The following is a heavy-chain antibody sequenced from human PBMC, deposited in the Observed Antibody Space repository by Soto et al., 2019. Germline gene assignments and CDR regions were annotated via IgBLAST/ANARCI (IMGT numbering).Heavy chain of an antibody. CDR1: GYTFTSYG. J-gene: IGHJ3*02. V-gene: IGHV1-18*01. Sequence: ASVKVSCKASGYTFTSYGISWVRQAPGQGLEWMGWISAYNGNTNYAQKLQGRVTMTTDTSTSTAYMELRSLRSDDTAVYYCASAPLRITMVRGVITKDYGDAFDIWGQGTMVTVSS. CDR3: ASAPLRITMVRGVITKDYGDAFDI. D-gene: IGHD3-10*01. CDR2: ISAYNGNT.